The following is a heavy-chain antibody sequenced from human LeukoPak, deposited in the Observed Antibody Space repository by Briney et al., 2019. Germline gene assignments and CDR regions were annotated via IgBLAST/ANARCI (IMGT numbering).Heavy chain of an antibody. Sequence: SETLSLTCTVSGGSISSSSYYWGWIRQPPGKGLEWIGSIYYSGSTYYNPSLKSRVTISVDTSKNQFSLKLSSVTAADTAVYYCARLEDCSSTSCPIDYWGQGTLVTVSS. V-gene: IGHV4-39*01. CDR2: IYYSGST. D-gene: IGHD2-2*01. CDR3: ARLEDCSSTSCPIDY. CDR1: GGSISSSSYY. J-gene: IGHJ4*02.